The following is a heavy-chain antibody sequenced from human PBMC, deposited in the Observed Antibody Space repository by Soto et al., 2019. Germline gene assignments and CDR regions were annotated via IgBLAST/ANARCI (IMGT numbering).Heavy chain of an antibody. V-gene: IGHV1-18*01. D-gene: IGHD4-17*01. Sequence: QVQLVQSGAEVKKPGASVKVSCKASGYTFTSYGISWVRQAPGQGLEWMGWIGAYNGNTNYAQKLQGRGTMTKDKSTSTAYMELRSLRSDDTAVYYCARDGGKEDGDYALRDAFDIWGQGTMVTVSS. CDR2: IGAYNGNT. CDR3: ARDGGKEDGDYALRDAFDI. J-gene: IGHJ3*02. CDR1: GYTFTSYG.